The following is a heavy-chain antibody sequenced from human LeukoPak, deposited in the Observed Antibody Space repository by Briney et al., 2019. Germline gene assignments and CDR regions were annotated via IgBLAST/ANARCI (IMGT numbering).Heavy chain of an antibody. CDR2: FTSSGST. CDR3: ARTPGSRYSDY. CDR1: GDSISIHY. Sequence: SETLSLTCTVSGDSISIHYWSWIRQPAGKGLEWIGRFTSSGSTIYNPSLKSRVTMSVDTSQNQFSLELTSVTAADTAVYYCARTPGSRYSDYWGRGTLVTVSS. J-gene: IGHJ4*02. V-gene: IGHV4-4*07.